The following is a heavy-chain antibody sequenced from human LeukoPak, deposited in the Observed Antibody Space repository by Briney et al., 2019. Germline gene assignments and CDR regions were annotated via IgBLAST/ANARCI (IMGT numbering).Heavy chain of an antibody. CDR1: GGSISRYY. CDR3: ARTAKYYYGSETYYFFDY. J-gene: IGHJ4*02. Sequence: PSETLSLTCTVSGGSISRYYWSWIRQPPGKGLEWIGYIFYTGSTTYNSSLKSRVTISLDTSQNQFSLKLTSVTPADTAVYYCARTAKYYYGSETYYFFDYWGQGTLVTVSS. D-gene: IGHD3-10*01. CDR2: IFYTGST. V-gene: IGHV4-59*01.